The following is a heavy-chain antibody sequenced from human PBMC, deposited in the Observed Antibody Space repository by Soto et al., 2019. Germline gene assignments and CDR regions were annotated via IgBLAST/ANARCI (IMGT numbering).Heavy chain of an antibody. CDR2: ISNDGNSE. J-gene: IGHJ4*02. V-gene: IGHV3-30*18. Sequence: QVQLVESGGGVVQPGRSLRLSCAASGFTFSAFGMHWVRQAPGKGLEWVAVISNDGNSEHYADSVKGRFTISRDNSKNTFYLQMNSLSVEDTAVYYCPKTITTVGVSATGRGALLDNWGQGILVSVSS. D-gene: IGHD3-3*01. CDR1: GFTFSAFG. CDR3: PKTITTVGVSATGRGALLDN.